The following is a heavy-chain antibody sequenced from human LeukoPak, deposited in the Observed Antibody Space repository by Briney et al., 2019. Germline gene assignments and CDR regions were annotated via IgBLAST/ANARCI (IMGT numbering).Heavy chain of an antibody. V-gene: IGHV3-21*01. CDR3: ARIGTFWSGRPLFDY. J-gene: IGHJ4*02. CDR1: GFTFSSYS. CDR2: ISSSSSYI. Sequence: GGSLRLSCAASGFTFSSYSMNWVRQAPGKGLEWVSSISSSSSYIYYADSVKGRFTISRDNAKNSLYLQMNGLRAEDTAVYYCARIGTFWSGRPLFDYWGQGTLVTVSS. D-gene: IGHD3-3*01.